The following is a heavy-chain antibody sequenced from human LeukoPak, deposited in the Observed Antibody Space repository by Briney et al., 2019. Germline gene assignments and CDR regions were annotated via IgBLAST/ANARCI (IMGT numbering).Heavy chain of an antibody. CDR2: IKNKNDGGTT. Sequence: GGALRLSCAASGFTFHNAWVSWVRQAPGKGLEWGGPIKNKNDGGTTDYAAPVKGRFTISRADSENTLHLQMNSLKTEDTALYYCTTDPVPPYDVLTGYYRFHYWGQGTLVTVSS. D-gene: IGHD3-9*01. J-gene: IGHJ4*02. V-gene: IGHV3-15*05. CDR3: TTDPVPPYDVLTGYYRFHY. CDR1: GFTFHNAW.